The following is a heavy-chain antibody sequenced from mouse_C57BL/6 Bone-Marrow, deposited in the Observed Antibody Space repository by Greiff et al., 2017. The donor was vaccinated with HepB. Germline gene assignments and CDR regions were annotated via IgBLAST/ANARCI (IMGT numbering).Heavy chain of an antibody. V-gene: IGHV10-1*01. Sequence: EVKVVESGGGLVQPKGSLKLSCAASGFSFNTYAMNWVRQAPGKGLEWVARIRSKSNNYATYYADSVKDRFTISRDDSESMLYLQMNNLKTEDTAMYYCVKGDYGYAMDYWGQGTSVTVSS. CDR2: IRSKSNNYAT. CDR3: VKGDYGYAMDY. CDR1: GFSFNTYA. J-gene: IGHJ4*01. D-gene: IGHD1-1*01.